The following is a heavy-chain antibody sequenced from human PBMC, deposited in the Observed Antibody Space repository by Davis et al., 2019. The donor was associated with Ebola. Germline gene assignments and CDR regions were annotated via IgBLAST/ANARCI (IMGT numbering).Heavy chain of an antibody. Sequence: GGSLRLSCAASGFSFSDSAIHWVRQASGKGLEWVGRIRTKRNNYATSFTASVKGRFTISRDDAKNMESLQMNSLKTEDTAVYYCTLRATWGQGTLVSVSS. CDR1: GFSFSDSA. CDR3: TLRAT. CDR2: IRTKRNNYAT. J-gene: IGHJ1*01. V-gene: IGHV3-73*01.